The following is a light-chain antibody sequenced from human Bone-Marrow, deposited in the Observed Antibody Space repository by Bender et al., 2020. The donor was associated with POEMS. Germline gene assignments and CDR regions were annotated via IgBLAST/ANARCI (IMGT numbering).Light chain of an antibody. J-gene: IGLJ3*02. Sequence: QSVLTQPRSVSGSPGQAVTISCSGSRRDVGSYNLVSWYQKLPGKAPKLMIYEGSKRPSGISNRFSGSKSGNTASLTISGLQAEDEADDHCCAYAGTKKGVFGGGTKLTV. CDR1: RRDVGSYNL. V-gene: IGLV2-11*01. CDR3: CAYAGTKKGV. CDR2: EGS.